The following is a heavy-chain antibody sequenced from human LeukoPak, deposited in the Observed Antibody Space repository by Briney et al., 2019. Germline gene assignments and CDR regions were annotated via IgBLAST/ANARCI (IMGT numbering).Heavy chain of an antibody. J-gene: IGHJ3*02. Sequence: SETLSLTGTVSGGSISSYYWSWIRQPPGKGLEWIGYIYYSGSTNYNPSLKSRVTISVDTSKNQFSLKLSSVTAADTAVYYCARVAMGAGRMATIRNAFDIWGQGTMVTVSS. V-gene: IGHV4-59*01. CDR3: ARVAMGAGRMATIRNAFDI. CDR1: GGSISSYY. CDR2: IYYSGST. D-gene: IGHD5-24*01.